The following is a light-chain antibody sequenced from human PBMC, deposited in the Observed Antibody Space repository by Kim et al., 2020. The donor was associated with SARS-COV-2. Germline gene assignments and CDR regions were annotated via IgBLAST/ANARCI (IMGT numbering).Light chain of an antibody. CDR2: GAT. V-gene: IGKV3-20*01. J-gene: IGKJ1*01. CDR1: QSVSSY. CDR3: QQYGSSPLT. Sequence: EIVLTQSPGTLSLSPGERATLSCRASQSVSSYLAWYQRKPGQAPRLLIYGATSRATGIPDRFSGSGSGTDFTLTISRLEPEDFAVYYCQQYGSSPLTFGQGTKVEI.